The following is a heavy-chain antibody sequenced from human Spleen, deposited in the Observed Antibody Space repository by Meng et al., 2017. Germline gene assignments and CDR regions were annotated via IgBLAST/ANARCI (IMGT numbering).Heavy chain of an antibody. CDR3: ARVAGSNVGEFEY. Sequence: QLQLVTSGAECKKPGASVKVSCKASGYTFSTYDVDWVRQAPGQGLEWMGWMNTKTGEPTYVQGFTGRFVFSLDISVNTAYLQINSLQADDTAVYYCARVAGSNVGEFEYWGQGTLDTVSS. CDR1: GYTFSTYD. J-gene: IGHJ4*02. V-gene: IGHV7-4-1*02. D-gene: IGHD3-10*01. CDR2: MNTKTGEP.